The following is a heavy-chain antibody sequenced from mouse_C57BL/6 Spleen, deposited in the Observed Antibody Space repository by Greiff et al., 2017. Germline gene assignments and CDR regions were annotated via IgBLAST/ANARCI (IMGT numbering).Heavy chain of an antibody. J-gene: IGHJ1*03. CDR2: INPNNGGT. CDR3: ARSPYYGSRHWYFDV. Sequence: VQLKQSGPELVKPGASVKMSCKASGYTFTDYNMHWVKQSHGKSLEWIGYINPNNGGTSYNQKFKGKATLTVNKSSSTAYMELRSLTSEDSAVYYCARSPYYGSRHWYFDVWGTGTTVTVSS. D-gene: IGHD1-1*01. V-gene: IGHV1-22*01. CDR1: GYTFTDYN.